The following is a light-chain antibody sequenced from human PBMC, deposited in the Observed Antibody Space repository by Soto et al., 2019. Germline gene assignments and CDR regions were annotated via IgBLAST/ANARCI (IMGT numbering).Light chain of an antibody. J-gene: IGLJ1*01. Sequence: QSVLTQPPSVSGAPGLRVTISCTGSSSNIGPTYDVHWYQQLPGTAPKLLIYANTNRPSGVPDRFSGSKSGTSASLAITGLQAEDEADYFCQSYDSSLSGYVFGTGTKVTVL. V-gene: IGLV1-40*01. CDR2: ANT. CDR3: QSYDSSLSGYV. CDR1: SSNIGPTYD.